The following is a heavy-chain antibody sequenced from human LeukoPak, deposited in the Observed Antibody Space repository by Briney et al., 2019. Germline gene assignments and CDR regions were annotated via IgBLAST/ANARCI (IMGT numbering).Heavy chain of an antibody. CDR1: GFTFSKYW. V-gene: IGHV3-74*01. CDR3: ARDRKGGGSSEIVY. Sequence: PGGSLRLSCAASGFTFSKYWVHWVRQAPGKGLVWVSLINHDGSTKNYADSVKGRFTVSRDNSKNMLNLQMNSLRADDTAVYYFARDRKGGGSSEIVYLGQATLVTVSS. CDR2: INHDGSTK. D-gene: IGHD3-16*01. J-gene: IGHJ4*02.